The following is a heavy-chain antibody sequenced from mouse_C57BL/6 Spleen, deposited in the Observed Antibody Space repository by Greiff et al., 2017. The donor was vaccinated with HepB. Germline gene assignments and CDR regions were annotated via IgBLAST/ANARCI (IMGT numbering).Heavy chain of an antibody. CDR2: ISYDGSN. V-gene: IGHV3-6*01. CDR1: GYSITSGYY. J-gene: IGHJ2*01. Sequence: EVKLQESGPGLVKPSQSLSLTCSVTGYSITSGYYWNWIRQFPGNKLEWMGYISYDGSNNYNPSLKNRFSITRDTSKNQFFLKLNSVTTEDTATYYCARESPFYYGNYDYFDYWGQGTTLTVSS. CDR3: ARESPFYYGNYDYFDY. D-gene: IGHD2-1*01.